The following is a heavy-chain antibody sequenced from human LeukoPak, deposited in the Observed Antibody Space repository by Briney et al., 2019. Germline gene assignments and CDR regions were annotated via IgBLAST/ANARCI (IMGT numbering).Heavy chain of an antibody. Sequence: ASVKVSCKASGYTFTSYGISWVRQAPGQGLEWMGWISAYNGNTNYAQKLQGRVTMTTDTSTSTAYMELSRLRSDDTAVYYCARAPIVVVTATAFDIWGQGTMVTVSS. CDR2: ISAYNGNT. D-gene: IGHD2-21*02. V-gene: IGHV1-18*04. CDR1: GYTFTSYG. J-gene: IGHJ3*02. CDR3: ARAPIVVVTATAFDI.